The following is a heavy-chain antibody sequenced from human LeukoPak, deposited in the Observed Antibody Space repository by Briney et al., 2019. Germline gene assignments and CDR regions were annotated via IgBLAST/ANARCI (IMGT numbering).Heavy chain of an antibody. D-gene: IGHD6-13*01. Sequence: SETLSLTCTVSGGSISSYYWSWIRQPPGKGLECIGYIYYSGTTYYNPSLKSRVTISVDTSKNHFSLQLDSVTPEDTAVYYCARVSDDRSSWSESTYYYYHYGMDVWGQGTSVTVSS. CDR3: ARVSDDRSSWSESTYYYYHYGMDV. CDR2: IYYSGTT. V-gene: IGHV4-59*12. CDR1: GGSISSYY. J-gene: IGHJ6*02.